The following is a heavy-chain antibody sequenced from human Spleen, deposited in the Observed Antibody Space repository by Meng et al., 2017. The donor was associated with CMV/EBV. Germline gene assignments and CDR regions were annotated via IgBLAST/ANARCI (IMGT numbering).Heavy chain of an antibody. V-gene: IGHV1-8*01. CDR2: MNPNSGNT. J-gene: IGHJ6*02. CDR3: ARMTSGSSDWYASMDV. D-gene: IGHD6-19*01. Sequence: ASVKVSCKASGYTFTNYYINWVRQAAGQGLEWMGWMNPNSGNTGYAQKFQGRVTMTRNTTISTAYMELSSLRSEDTAVYYCARMTSGSSDWYASMDVWGQGTTVTVSS. CDR1: GYTFTNYY.